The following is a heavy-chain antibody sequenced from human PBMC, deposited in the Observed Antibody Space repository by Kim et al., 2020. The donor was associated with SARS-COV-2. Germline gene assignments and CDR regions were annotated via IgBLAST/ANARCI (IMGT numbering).Heavy chain of an antibody. J-gene: IGHJ4*02. CDR2: MNNDGSVI. Sequence: GGSLRHSCAASGFTFSSTWMHWVRQAPGEGLVWVSRMNNDGSVINYADSVKGRFTVSRDNTKNTLYLQMNSLRAEDTALYYCATAGNYRFDNWGQGTLVT. CDR3: ATAGNYRFDN. V-gene: IGHV3-74*01. D-gene: IGHD3-10*01. CDR1: GFTFSSTW.